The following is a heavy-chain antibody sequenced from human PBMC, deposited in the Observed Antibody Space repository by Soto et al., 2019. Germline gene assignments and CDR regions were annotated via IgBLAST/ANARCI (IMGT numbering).Heavy chain of an antibody. D-gene: IGHD7-27*01. CDR1: GYKFTTYG. Sequence: QVQLLQSGAAVKKPGASVKVSCKASGYKFTTYGITWVRQAPGQGLEWLGGISTYNSNTDYAQNLQDRVTMTTETSTSTAYLEVRSLTSDDTAVYFCARGLGTNGLDVWGQGTTVTVSS. CDR3: ARGLGTNGLDV. J-gene: IGHJ6*02. CDR2: ISTYNSNT. V-gene: IGHV1-18*04.